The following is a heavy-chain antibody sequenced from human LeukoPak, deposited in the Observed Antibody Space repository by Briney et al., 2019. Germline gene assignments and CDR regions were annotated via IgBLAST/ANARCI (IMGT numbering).Heavy chain of an antibody. CDR3: ARCSSGYWFDP. J-gene: IGHJ5*02. V-gene: IGHV4-59*02. D-gene: IGHD6-19*01. CDR2: MYYTGST. Sequence: ESSETLSLTCTVSGGSVTSYYWSWIRQPPGKGLEWIGYMYYTGSTSYNPSLQSRVTISVDTSKNQFSLRLRSLTAADTAVYYCARCSSGYWFDPWGQGTLVTVSS. CDR1: GGSVTSYY.